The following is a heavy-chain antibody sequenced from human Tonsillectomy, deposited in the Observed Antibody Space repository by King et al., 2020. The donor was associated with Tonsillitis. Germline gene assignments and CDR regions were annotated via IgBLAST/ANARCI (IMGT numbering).Heavy chain of an antibody. V-gene: IGHV4-39*01. CDR3: ARSVSGGFDY. D-gene: IGHD1-26*01. CDR2: MYYSGTI. J-gene: IGHJ4*02. CDR1: GGSISSSDQY. Sequence: QLQESGPGVVKPSETLSLTCTVSGGSISSSDQYWAWIRQPPGKGLEWIGYMYYSGTIFYNPSLKSRITISGGTSENRFSLKLSSVTAADTAVYFCARSVSGGFDYWGQGALVTVSS.